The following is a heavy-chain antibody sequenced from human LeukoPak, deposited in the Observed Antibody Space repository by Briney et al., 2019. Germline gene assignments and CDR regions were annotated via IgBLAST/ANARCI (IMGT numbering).Heavy chain of an antibody. V-gene: IGHV3-21*01. D-gene: IGHD1-26*01. CDR2: ISSSSSYI. CDR3: ARVAHYYHLDQ. J-gene: IGHJ4*02. CDR1: GFTFSSYS. Sequence: GGSLRLSCAASGFTFSSYSMYWVRQAPGKGLEWVSSISSSSSYIYYADSVKGRFTISRDNAKNSLYLQMKSLRAEDTAVYYCARVAHYYHLDQWGQGTLVTVSS.